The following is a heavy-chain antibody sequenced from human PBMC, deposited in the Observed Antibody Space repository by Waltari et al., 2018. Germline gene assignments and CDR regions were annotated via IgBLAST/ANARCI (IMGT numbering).Heavy chain of an antibody. J-gene: IGHJ4*03. CDR2: FRIGTRSNK. Sequence: DVLLVESGGGLVKPGGSLSLSCVGSGFTFSGYAMNWVRQAPGQGLEWVASFRIGTRSNKYYADSVKGRFTISRDDGKDSVYLQMNSLRVEDTGIYFCARERAWTGGFDFWGHGTPVTVSS. V-gene: IGHV3-21*01. CDR1: GFTFSGYA. CDR3: ARERAWTGGFDF. D-gene: IGHD1-1*01.